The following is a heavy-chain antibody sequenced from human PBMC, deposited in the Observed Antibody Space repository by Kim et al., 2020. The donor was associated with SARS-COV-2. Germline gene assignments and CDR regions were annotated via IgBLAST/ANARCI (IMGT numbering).Heavy chain of an antibody. D-gene: IGHD3-3*01. Sequence: PSPKSRVTITVDTSKNLFSLKRSSVTAADTAVYYCAGGDTIFGVVIDAFDIWGQGTMVTVSS. J-gene: IGHJ3*02. CDR3: AGGDTIFGVVIDAFDI. V-gene: IGHV4-31*02.